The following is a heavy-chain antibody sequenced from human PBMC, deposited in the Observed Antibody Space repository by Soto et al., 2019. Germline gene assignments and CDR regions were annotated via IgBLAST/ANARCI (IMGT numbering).Heavy chain of an antibody. V-gene: IGHV3-30-3*01. D-gene: IGHD3-3*01. Sequence: QVQLVESGGGVVQPGRSLRLSCAASGFTFSSYAMHWVRQAPGKGLEWVAVISYDGSNKYYADSVKGRFTISRDNSKNTLYLQMNSLRAEDKAGYYCARGNDFWSGLKYNWFDPWGQGTLVTVSS. CDR2: ISYDGSNK. J-gene: IGHJ5*02. CDR3: ARGNDFWSGLKYNWFDP. CDR1: GFTFSSYA.